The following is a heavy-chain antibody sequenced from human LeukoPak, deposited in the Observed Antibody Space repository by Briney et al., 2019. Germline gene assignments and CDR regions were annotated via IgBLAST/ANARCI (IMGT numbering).Heavy chain of an antibody. V-gene: IGHV5-51*01. Sequence: GESLKISVQGSGYSFISYWSGWLRKMPGKGLEWMGIIYPGDSDTRYSPSFQGQVTISADKSISTAYLQWSSLKASDTDMSHCAISRQPFDIWGQETMVTVSS. D-gene: IGHD5-18*01. CDR3: AISRQPFDI. J-gene: IGHJ3*02. CDR1: GYSFISYW. CDR2: IYPGDSDT.